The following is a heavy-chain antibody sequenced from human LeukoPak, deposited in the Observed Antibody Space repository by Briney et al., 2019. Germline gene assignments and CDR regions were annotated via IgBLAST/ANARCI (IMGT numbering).Heavy chain of an antibody. V-gene: IGHV3-30*04. CDR2: ISYDGSNK. D-gene: IGHD3-10*01. Sequence: GRSLRLSCAASGFTFSSYAMHWVRQAPGKGLEWVAVISYDGSNKYYADSVKGRFTISRDNAKNTLYLQMNSLRAEDTAVYYCASHYGSGSYYNEAFDIWGQGTMVTVSS. J-gene: IGHJ3*02. CDR1: GFTFSSYA. CDR3: ASHYGSGSYYNEAFDI.